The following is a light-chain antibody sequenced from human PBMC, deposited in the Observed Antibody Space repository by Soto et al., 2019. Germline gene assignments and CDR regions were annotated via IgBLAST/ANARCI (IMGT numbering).Light chain of an antibody. CDR3: QQFNSYPIT. V-gene: IGKV1-13*02. Sequence: AIHLTQSPSSLSASVGDRVTITCRASQGISSALAWCQQKPGKPPKLLLYDASSLESGVPSRFSGSGSGTDFTLPISSLQPEDYATYYCQQFNSYPITFGQGTRLEIK. J-gene: IGKJ5*01. CDR1: QGISSA. CDR2: DAS.